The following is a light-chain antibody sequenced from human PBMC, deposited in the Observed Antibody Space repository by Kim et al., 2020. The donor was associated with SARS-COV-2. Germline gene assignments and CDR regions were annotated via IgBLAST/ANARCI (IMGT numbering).Light chain of an antibody. Sequence: ASAGDRMTIHCQASQDIGKHLNWYQEKAGRAPNLLIFDTTSLEKGVPSRFSGGESGTNFFFTITNLQPEDSATYYCQHYDDLRLTFGQGTRLEIK. J-gene: IGKJ5*01. CDR3: QHYDDLRLT. CDR2: DTT. CDR1: QDIGKH. V-gene: IGKV1-33*01.